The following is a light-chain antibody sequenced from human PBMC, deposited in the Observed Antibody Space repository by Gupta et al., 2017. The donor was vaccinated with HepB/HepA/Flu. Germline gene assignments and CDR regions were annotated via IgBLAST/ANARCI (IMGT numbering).Light chain of an antibody. Sequence: VLPQSPATLSLSPGEKATLSCRASQSVDIYVAWYQQRPGQAPRLLIYDASNRATGIPARVSGSGSGTDFTLTISSLEPEDFAVYYCLQSKFGPPLTFGEGTKVEI. CDR1: QSVDIY. V-gene: IGKV3-11*01. CDR3: LQSKFGPPLT. CDR2: DAS. J-gene: IGKJ4*02.